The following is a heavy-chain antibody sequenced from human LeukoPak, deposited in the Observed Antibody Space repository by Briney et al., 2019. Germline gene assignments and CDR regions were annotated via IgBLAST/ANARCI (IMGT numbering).Heavy chain of an antibody. Sequence: SQTLSLTCAVSGGSISSGGYSWSWIRQPPGKGLEWMGYIYHSGRTYYNPSLKSRVTISVDRSKNQFSLKLSSVTAADTAVYYCASGGQRQLRGWFDPWSQRTLVTVSS. D-gene: IGHD6-13*01. CDR2: IYHSGRT. CDR1: GGSISSGGYS. V-gene: IGHV4-30-2*01. CDR3: ASGGQRQLRGWFDP. J-gene: IGHJ5*02.